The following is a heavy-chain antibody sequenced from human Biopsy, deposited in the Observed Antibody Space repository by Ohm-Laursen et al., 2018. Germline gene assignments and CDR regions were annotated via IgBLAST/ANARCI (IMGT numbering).Heavy chain of an antibody. D-gene: IGHD1-26*01. CDR3: ARGPHSGSHSCFDY. Sequence: SVKVSCKVSGYTLTELSMHWVRQAPGRGLEWMGGFAPENGKTIYAQKFQGRVTMTEDTSTDTAYMELSSLTTEDTAIYYCARGPHSGSHSCFDYWGRGTLVTVSS. CDR2: FAPENGKT. J-gene: IGHJ4*02. V-gene: IGHV1-24*01. CDR1: GYTLTELS.